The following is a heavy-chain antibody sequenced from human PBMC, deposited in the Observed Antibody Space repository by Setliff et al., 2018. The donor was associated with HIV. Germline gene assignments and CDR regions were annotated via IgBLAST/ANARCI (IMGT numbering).Heavy chain of an antibody. CDR1: GYTFTDYY. CDR2: LAPHNGGL. V-gene: IGHV1-2*05. J-gene: IGHJ4*02. Sequence: VKVSCKASGYTFTDYYIHWVRQAPGQGLEWMGRLAPHNGGLDYAEKFRGRVTLTRDTSVNTAYMELDSLTSDDTGVFYCARGDLGVYHDDSGPTDYWGQGTLVTVSS. D-gene: IGHD4-4*01. CDR3: ARGDLGVYHDDSGPTDY.